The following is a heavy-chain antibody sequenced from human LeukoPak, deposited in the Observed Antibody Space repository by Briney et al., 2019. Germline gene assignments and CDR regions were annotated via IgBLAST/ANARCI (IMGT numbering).Heavy chain of an antibody. CDR1: GGTFSSYA. V-gene: IGHV1-69*13. CDR2: IIPIFGTA. Sequence: SVKVSCKASGGTFSSYAISWVRQAPGQGLEWMGGIIPIFGTANYAQKFQGRVTITADESTSTAYMELSSLRSEDTAVYYCAREAPHDYYCSSTSCPLDYWGQGTLVTVSS. CDR3: AREAPHDYYCSSTSCPLDY. D-gene: IGHD2-2*01. J-gene: IGHJ4*02.